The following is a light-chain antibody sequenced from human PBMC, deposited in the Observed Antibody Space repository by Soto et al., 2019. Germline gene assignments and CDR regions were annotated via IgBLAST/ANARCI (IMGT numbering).Light chain of an antibody. CDR1: QRVSSSY. CDR2: AAS. CDR3: QQYGSSLFT. J-gene: IGKJ3*01. Sequence: EVLLTQSPGTLSLSPGERATLSCRASQRVSSSYLAWYEQRPGQSPRLLIYAASSRATRIPDRLSGSGSGTDFTITISRLEPEDFAVYSCQQYGSSLFTFGPGTKVDIK. V-gene: IGKV3-20*01.